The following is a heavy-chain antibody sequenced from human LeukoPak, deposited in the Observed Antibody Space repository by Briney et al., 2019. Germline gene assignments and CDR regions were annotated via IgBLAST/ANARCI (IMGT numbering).Heavy chain of an antibody. J-gene: IGHJ6*02. CDR2: IIPILTTP. CDR1: GGTFSNDG. D-gene: IGHD2-21*01. CDR3: ARGAGFKSGRTIHFFGMDV. V-gene: IGHV1-69*01. Sequence: SVKVSCKASGGTFSNDGISWVRQAPGQGLEWMGGIIPILTTPKYAQKFQGRVTISADESTSTAYMELSSLRAEDTALYYCARGAGFKSGRTIHFFGMDVWGQGTTVTVSS.